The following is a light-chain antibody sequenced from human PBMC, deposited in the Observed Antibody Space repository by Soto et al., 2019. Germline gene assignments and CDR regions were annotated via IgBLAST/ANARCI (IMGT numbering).Light chain of an antibody. J-gene: IGKJ5*01. Sequence: EIVMTQSPATLSVSPGERVTLSCRASQSISRNLAWHQQKPGQAPRLLIYDASTRATGIPARFSGSGSRTEFALTISSLQSEDFAIYYCLQDYNYPITFGQGTRLEIK. CDR2: DAS. V-gene: IGKV3-15*01. CDR1: QSISRN. CDR3: LQDYNYPIT.